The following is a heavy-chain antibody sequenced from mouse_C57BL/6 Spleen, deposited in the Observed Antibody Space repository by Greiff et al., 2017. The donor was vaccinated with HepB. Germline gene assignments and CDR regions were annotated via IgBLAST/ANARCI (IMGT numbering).Heavy chain of an antibody. Sequence: VQLQQSGAELVKPGASVKLSCTASGFNINDYYMHWVKQRTEQGLEWIGRIDPEDGDTKYAPKFQGKATITADTSSNTAYLQLSSLTSADTAVYYCARPELYDYPAWFAYWGQGTLVTVSA. V-gene: IGHV14-2*01. CDR2: IDPEDGDT. J-gene: IGHJ3*01. CDR1: GFNINDYY. D-gene: IGHD2-4*01. CDR3: ARPELYDYPAWFAY.